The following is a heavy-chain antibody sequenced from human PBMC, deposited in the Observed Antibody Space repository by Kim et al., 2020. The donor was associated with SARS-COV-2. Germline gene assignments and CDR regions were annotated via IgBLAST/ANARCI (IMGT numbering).Heavy chain of an antibody. V-gene: IGHV1-3*01. D-gene: IGHD1-7*01. CDR3: ARDRNYAHY. CDR1: GYTFSDYA. J-gene: IGHJ4*02. CDR2: INAGTGNT. Sequence: ASVKVSCEASGYTFSDYAIHWVRQAPGQSLEWVGWINAGTGNTKYSEILQGRVTLMRDTSANTVYMELRGLRYEDTAVYYCARDRNYAHYWGQGTLVTVSS.